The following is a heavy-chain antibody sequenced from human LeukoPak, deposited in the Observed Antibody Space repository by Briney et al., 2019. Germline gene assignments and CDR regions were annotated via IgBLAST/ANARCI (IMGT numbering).Heavy chain of an antibody. J-gene: IGHJ4*02. CDR3: ARDRGSSY. CDR1: GFTFSTYA. Sequence: GGSLRLSCAASGFTFSTYAMSWVRQAPGKGLEWVSSISSSSSCIYYADSVKGRFTISRDNAKNSLYLQMNSLRAEDTAVYYCARDRGSSYWGQGTLVTVSS. CDR2: ISSSSSCI. D-gene: IGHD3-10*01. V-gene: IGHV3-21*01.